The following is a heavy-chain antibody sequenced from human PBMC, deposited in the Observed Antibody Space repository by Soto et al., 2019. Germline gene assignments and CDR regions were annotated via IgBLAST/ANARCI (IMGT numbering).Heavy chain of an antibody. Sequence: SVKVSCKASGGTFSTYAISWVRQAPGQGLEWVGGIIPIFGTANYAQKFQGRVTITADESTSTAYMELSSLRSEDTAVYYCARAAYSYGTAYLSYYYGMDVWGQGTTATVSS. V-gene: IGHV1-69*13. CDR2: IIPIFGTA. J-gene: IGHJ6*02. CDR3: ARAAYSYGTAYLSYYYGMDV. CDR1: GGTFSTYA. D-gene: IGHD5-18*01.